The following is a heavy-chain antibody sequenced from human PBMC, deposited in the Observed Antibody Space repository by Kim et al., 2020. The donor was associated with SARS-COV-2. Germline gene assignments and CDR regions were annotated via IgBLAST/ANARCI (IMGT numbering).Heavy chain of an antibody. CDR1: GFTFSSYG. CDR3: ARDRTGYSSGWTYYYYGMDV. Sequence: GGSLRLSCAASGFTFSSYGMHWVRQAPGKGLEWVAVISYDGSNKHYADSVKGRFTISRVNSKNTLYLQMNSLRAEDTAVYYCARDRTGYSSGWTYYYYGMDVWGQGTTVTVSS. V-gene: IGHV3-33*05. CDR2: ISYDGSNK. D-gene: IGHD6-19*01. J-gene: IGHJ6*02.